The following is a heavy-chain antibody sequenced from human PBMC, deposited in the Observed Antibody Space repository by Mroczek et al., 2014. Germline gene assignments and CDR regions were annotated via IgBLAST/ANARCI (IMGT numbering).Heavy chain of an antibody. CDR3: ARDRGGSLAFDY. V-gene: IGHV4-31*03. Sequence: QVQLQQWGPGLVKPSQTLSLTCTVSGGSISSGSHYWSWIRQHPGKGLEWIGYNYNSRSTYYNPSLKSRITISVDTSKNQFSLKLSSVTAADTAVYYCARDRGGSLAFDYWGQGTLVTVSS. D-gene: IGHD3-16*01. CDR2: NYNSRST. J-gene: IGHJ4*02. CDR1: GGSISSGSHY.